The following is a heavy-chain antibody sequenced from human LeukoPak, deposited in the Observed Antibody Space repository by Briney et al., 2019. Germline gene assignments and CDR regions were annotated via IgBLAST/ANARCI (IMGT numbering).Heavy chain of an antibody. D-gene: IGHD6-13*01. V-gene: IGHV3-30*18. Sequence: GGSLRLSCAASGFTFSSYGMHWVRQAPGRGLEWGAVISYDGSNKYYADSVKGRFTISRDNSKNTLYLQMNSLRAEDTAVYYCAKGGGAASDYWGQGTLVTVSS. CDR3: AKGGGAASDY. CDR2: ISYDGSNK. J-gene: IGHJ4*02. CDR1: GFTFSSYG.